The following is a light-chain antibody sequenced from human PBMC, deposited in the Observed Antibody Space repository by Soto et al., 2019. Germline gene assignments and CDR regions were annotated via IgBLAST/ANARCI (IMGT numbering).Light chain of an antibody. Sequence: QSALTQPASVSGSPGQSITIPCTGTSSDVGGYKYVSWYQHYPGKAPKLMIYEVSNRPSGVSNRFSGSKSGNTASLTISGLQAEDEADYYCISYTTSSTVVFGGGTKLTVL. CDR3: ISYTTSSTVV. V-gene: IGLV2-14*01. J-gene: IGLJ2*01. CDR1: SSDVGGYKY. CDR2: EVS.